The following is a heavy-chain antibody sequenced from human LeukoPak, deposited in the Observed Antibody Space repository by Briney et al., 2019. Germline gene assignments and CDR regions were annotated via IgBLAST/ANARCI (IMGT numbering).Heavy chain of an antibody. Sequence: ASVKVSCKASGYTPTNHAINWVRQAPGQGLEWMGWISTNTGNPTYAQGFTGRFVFSLDTSVTTAYLQINSLKTEDTAVYYCVREPIDYWGQGTLVTVSS. J-gene: IGHJ4*02. CDR3: VREPIDY. CDR1: GYTPTNHA. CDR2: ISTNTGNP. V-gene: IGHV7-4-1*02.